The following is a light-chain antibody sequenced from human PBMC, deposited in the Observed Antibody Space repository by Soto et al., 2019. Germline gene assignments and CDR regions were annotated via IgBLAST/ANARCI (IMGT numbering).Light chain of an antibody. CDR2: DAS. Sequence: IQMTQSPSTLSSSLGDRVTITCGASQSISNRLAWYQQKPGKAPKVLIYDASSLEGGVPSRFSGTGSATEFILTISSLQPEDSATYYCQQYNSFIWTFGQGTKVDIK. J-gene: IGKJ1*01. V-gene: IGKV1-5*01. CDR3: QQYNSFIWT. CDR1: QSISNR.